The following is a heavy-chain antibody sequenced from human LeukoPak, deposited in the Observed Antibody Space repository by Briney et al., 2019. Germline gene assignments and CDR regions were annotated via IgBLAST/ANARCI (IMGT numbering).Heavy chain of an antibody. CDR3: VTSNWGSPFDY. Sequence: TGGSLRLSCAASGFTFSNAWMSRVRQAPGKGLEWVSGITWDSGSTDYADSVQGRFTISRDNAKNSLYVQMDSLRPEDTALYYCVTSNWGSPFDYWGQGTLVTVSS. CDR2: ITWDSGST. J-gene: IGHJ4*02. D-gene: IGHD7-27*01. CDR1: GFTFSNAW. V-gene: IGHV3-20*04.